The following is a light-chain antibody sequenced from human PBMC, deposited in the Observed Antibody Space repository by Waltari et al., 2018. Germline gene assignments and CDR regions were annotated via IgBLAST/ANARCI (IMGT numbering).Light chain of an antibody. V-gene: IGKV3-20*01. J-gene: IGKJ2*01. CDR3: QQYGSSVLYT. Sequence: VSTQSPGTLSLSPGERATLPCRASQSITKRFLAWYQQKPGQAPRLLIYGASSRAAGIPDRFSGSGYGTDFTLTISRLEPEDFAVYYCQQYGSSVLYTFGQGTKLEIK. CDR2: GAS. CDR1: QSITKRF.